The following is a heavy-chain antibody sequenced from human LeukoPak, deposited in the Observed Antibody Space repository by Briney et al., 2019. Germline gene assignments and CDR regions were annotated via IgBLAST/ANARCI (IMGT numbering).Heavy chain of an antibody. V-gene: IGHV3-48*01. CDR2: ITSGGTTI. CDR1: GFTFRTYN. D-gene: IGHD4-17*01. CDR3: ARDYSTVTTFFDY. J-gene: IGHJ4*02. Sequence: GGSLRLSCAASGFTFRTYNMNWVRQAPGKGLKWVSYITSGGTTIYYADSVKGRFTISRDNAKNSLYLQMNSLRAEDTAVYYCARDYSTVTTFFDYWGQGTLVTVSS.